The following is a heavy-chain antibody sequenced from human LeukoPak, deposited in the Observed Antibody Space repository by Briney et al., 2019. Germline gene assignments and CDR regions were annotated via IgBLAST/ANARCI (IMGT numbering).Heavy chain of an antibody. CDR3: AREKPGRGSGWSAFDY. D-gene: IGHD6-19*01. CDR2: ISSNGGST. CDR1: GFTFSSYA. Sequence: PGGSLRLSCAASGFTFSSYAMHWVRQAPGKGLEYVSAISSNGGSTYYANSVKGRFTISRDNSKNTLYLQMGSLRAEDMAVYYCAREKPGRGSGWSAFDYWGQGTLVTVSS. V-gene: IGHV3-64*01. J-gene: IGHJ4*02.